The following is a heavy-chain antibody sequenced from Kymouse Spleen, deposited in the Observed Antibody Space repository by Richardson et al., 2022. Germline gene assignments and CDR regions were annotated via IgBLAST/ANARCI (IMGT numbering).Heavy chain of an antibody. Sequence: EVQLVESGGGLVQPGGSLRLSCAASGFTFSSYDMHWVRQATGKGLEWVSAIGTAGDTYYPGSVKGRFTISRENAKNSLYLQMNSLRAGDTAVYYCARGCSSTSCSLFDYWGQGTLVTVSS. D-gene: IGHD2-2*02. CDR1: GFTFSSYD. CDR3: ARGCSSTSCSLFDY. J-gene: IGHJ4*02. CDR2: IGTAGDT. V-gene: IGHV3-13*01.